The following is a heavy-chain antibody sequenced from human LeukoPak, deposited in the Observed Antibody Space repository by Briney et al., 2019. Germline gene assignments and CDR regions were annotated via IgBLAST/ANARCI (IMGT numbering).Heavy chain of an antibody. CDR3: AKECSGMEPAAATRGTFDY. J-gene: IGHJ4*02. V-gene: IGHV3-23*01. D-gene: IGHD2-2*01. CDR1: GFPFGSYD. CDR2: ISDTGVRT. Sequence: GGSLRLSCAASGFPFGSYDINWVRQAPGEGLQWVSAISDTGVRTFYADSVKGRFTISRDNAKNTVYLQMNSLRVGDTAVYYCAKECSGMEPAAATRGTFDYWGQGTLVTVSS.